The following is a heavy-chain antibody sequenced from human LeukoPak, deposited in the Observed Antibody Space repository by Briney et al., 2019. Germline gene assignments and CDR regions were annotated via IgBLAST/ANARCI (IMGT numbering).Heavy chain of an antibody. J-gene: IGHJ4*02. D-gene: IGHD6-19*01. CDR2: IYHSGRT. CDR3: ATEVGQWLVRT. Sequence: SETLSLTCGVSGYSISSGYYWGWIRQPPGMGLEWIGSIYHSGRTYYNPSLKSRVTISVDTSKNQFSLKLTSVTAADTAVYYCATEVGQWLVRTWGQGTLVTVSS. CDR1: GYSISSGYY. V-gene: IGHV4-38-2*01.